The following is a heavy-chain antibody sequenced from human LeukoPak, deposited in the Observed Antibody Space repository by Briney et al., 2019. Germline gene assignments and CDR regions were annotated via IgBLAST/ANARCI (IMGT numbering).Heavy chain of an antibody. V-gene: IGHV3-23*01. Sequence: GGSLRLSCAASGFTFTTYAMSWVRQAPGKGLEWVSGTTGSGGSTYYADSVKGRFTISRDNPKNTLYLQMNSLRAEDTAVYYCAKVVSGYIDYWGQGTLVTVSS. J-gene: IGHJ4*02. CDR1: GFTFTTYA. CDR3: AKVVSGYIDY. D-gene: IGHD2-15*01. CDR2: TTGSGGST.